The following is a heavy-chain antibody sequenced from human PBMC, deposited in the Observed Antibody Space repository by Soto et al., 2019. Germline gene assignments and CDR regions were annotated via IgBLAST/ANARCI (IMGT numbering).Heavy chain of an antibody. CDR1: GFTFTRYS. Sequence: GGSLRLSCAASGFTFTRYSMNWVRQAPGKGLEWVSSISSTTNYIYYGDSMKGRFTISRDNAKNSLYLEMNSLRAEGTAVYYCARESQDLTSNFDYWGQGTLVTV. CDR2: ISSTTNYI. V-gene: IGHV3-21*06. J-gene: IGHJ4*02. CDR3: ARESQDLTSNFDY.